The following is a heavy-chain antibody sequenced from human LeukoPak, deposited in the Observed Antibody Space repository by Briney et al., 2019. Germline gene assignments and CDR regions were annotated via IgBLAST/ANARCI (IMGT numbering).Heavy chain of an antibody. CDR3: AREYYYGSGSYLFDAFDI. Sequence: ASVKVSCKASGYTFTSYDINWVRQATGQGLEWMGWMNPNSGNTGYAQKFQGRVTMTRNTSISTAYMELSSLRSEDTAVYYCAREYYYGSGSYLFDAFDIWGQGTMVTVSS. D-gene: IGHD3-10*01. CDR2: MNPNSGNT. V-gene: IGHV1-8*01. J-gene: IGHJ3*02. CDR1: GYTFTSYD.